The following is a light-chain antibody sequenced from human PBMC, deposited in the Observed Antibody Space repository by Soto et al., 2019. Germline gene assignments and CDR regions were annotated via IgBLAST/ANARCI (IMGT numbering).Light chain of an antibody. CDR2: GVT. J-gene: IGLJ1*01. V-gene: IGLV2-14*01. CDR3: LSDTTSATYV. Sequence: QSVLTQPASVSGSPGQSITISCTGTSSDIGNYYNYVSLYQQHPGKAPKVVIYGVTNRPSGVSSRFSGSKSGSTASLTISGLQAEYEADYYCLSDTTSATYVFGTGPKVT. CDR1: SSDIGNYYNY.